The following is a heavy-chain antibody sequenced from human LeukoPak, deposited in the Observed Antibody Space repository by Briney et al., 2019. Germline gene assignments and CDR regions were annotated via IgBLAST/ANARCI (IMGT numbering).Heavy chain of an antibody. J-gene: IGHJ4*02. CDR2: ISASGDST. D-gene: IGHD6-19*01. CDR3: AKDRIAVADTPPLD. Sequence: GGSLRLSCAASGFTFSTYAISWVRQAPGKGLEWVSAISASGDSTYYADSVKGRFTISRDNSKNTLYLQMNSLRAEDTAVYYCAKDRIAVADTPPLDWGQGTLVTVSS. V-gene: IGHV3-23*01. CDR1: GFTFSTYA.